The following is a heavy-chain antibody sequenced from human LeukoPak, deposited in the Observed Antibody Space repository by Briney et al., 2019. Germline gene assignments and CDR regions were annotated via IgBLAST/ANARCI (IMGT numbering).Heavy chain of an antibody. D-gene: IGHD1-26*01. CDR1: GFTFSSYA. J-gene: IGHJ4*02. CDR3: AKDIGEDDY. V-gene: IGHV3-23*01. CDR2: ISASGTST. Sequence: PGRSLRLSCAASGFTFSSYAMNWVRQAPGKGLEWVSVISASGTSTYYADSVKGRFTISRDNSKNTLYLQMNSLRAEDTALYYCAKDIGEDDYWGQGTLVTVSS.